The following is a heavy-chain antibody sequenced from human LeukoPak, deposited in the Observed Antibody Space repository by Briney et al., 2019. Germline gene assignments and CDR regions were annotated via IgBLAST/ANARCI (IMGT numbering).Heavy chain of an antibody. V-gene: IGHV3-7*03. CDR1: GFTFSGYW. CDR2: INQVESQK. D-gene: IGHD1-26*01. Sequence: GGSLRLSCGASGFTFSGYWMAWVRQAPGKGLEWVANINQVESQKYYVDSVKGRFTISRDNAKSSLYLQMNSLRAEDTAVYYCAKFGGSYKRYFDYWGQGTLVTVSS. J-gene: IGHJ4*02. CDR3: AKFGGSYKRYFDY.